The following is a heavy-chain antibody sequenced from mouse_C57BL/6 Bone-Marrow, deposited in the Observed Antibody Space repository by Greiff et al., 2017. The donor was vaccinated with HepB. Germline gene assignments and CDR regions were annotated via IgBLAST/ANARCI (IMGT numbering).Heavy chain of an antibody. CDR3: ARHLYYYGSSYWYFDV. CDR1: GYTFTDYY. V-gene: IGHV1-77*01. D-gene: IGHD1-1*01. CDR2: IGPGSGST. J-gene: IGHJ1*03. Sequence: LEESGAELVKPGASVKISCKASGYTFTDYYINWVKQRPGQGLEWIGKIGPGSGSTYYNEKFKGQATLTADKSSSPAYMQLSSLTSEDSAVYFCARHLYYYGSSYWYFDVWGTGTTVTVSS.